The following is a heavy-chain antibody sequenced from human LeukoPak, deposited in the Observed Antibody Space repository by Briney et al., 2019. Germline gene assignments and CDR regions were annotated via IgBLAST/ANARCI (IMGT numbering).Heavy chain of an antibody. CDR1: GFSFSGYN. CDR2: ITGSSNYK. Sequence: PGRSLRLSCAASGFSFSGYNMNWVRQAPGKGLEWVSCITGSSNYKYYADSVKGRFTISRDNAKNSLFLQMNSLRAEDTAVYYCARDTYYGSGINSFDYWGQGTLVTVSS. J-gene: IGHJ4*02. CDR3: ARDTYYGSGINSFDY. D-gene: IGHD3-10*01. V-gene: IGHV3-21*06.